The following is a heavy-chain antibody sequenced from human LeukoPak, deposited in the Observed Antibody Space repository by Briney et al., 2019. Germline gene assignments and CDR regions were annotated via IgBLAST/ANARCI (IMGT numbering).Heavy chain of an antibody. Sequence: GGSLRLSCAASGFTVSSSYMSWVRQAPGKGLEWVSVLYSGGSTYYADSVKGRFTISRENSENTLYLQMNSLRAEDTAVYYCARDYCSGGNCYSGYFDFWGQGTLVTVSS. CDR3: ARDYCSGGNCYSGYFDF. V-gene: IGHV3-66*01. CDR1: GFTVSSSY. D-gene: IGHD2-15*01. J-gene: IGHJ4*02. CDR2: LYSGGST.